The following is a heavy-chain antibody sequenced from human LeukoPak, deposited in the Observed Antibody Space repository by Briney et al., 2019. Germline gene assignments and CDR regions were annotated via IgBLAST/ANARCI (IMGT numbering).Heavy chain of an antibody. CDR3: ARLDCSSTSCYGGYNWFDP. V-gene: IGHV4-38-2*01. Sequence: PSETLSLTCAVSGYSISSDYYWDWIRQPPGKGLEWIGNIYHSGSTYYSPSLKSRVTISVDTSKNQFSLKLSSVTAADTAVYYCARLDCSSTSCYGGYNWFDPWGQGTLVTVSS. J-gene: IGHJ5*02. CDR1: GYSISSDYY. CDR2: IYHSGST. D-gene: IGHD2-2*01.